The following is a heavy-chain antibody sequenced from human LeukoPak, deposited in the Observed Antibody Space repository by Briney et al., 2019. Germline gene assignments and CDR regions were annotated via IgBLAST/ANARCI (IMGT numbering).Heavy chain of an antibody. V-gene: IGHV3-30*03. CDR2: ISYDGSNK. J-gene: IGHJ4*02. CDR3: TPTVGG. Sequence: GGSLRLSCAASGFTFSSYGMHWVRQAPGKGLEWVAVISYDGSNKYYADSVKGRFTISRDNSKSTLSLQMNSLRAEDTAVYYCTPTVGGGGQGTPVTVSS. D-gene: IGHD1-26*01. CDR1: GFTFSSYG.